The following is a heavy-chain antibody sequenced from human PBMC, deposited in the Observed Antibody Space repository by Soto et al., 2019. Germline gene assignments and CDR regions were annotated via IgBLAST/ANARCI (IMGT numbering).Heavy chain of an antibody. J-gene: IGHJ5*02. CDR3: AREEGSYCSSTSCYGPFDP. Sequence: QVQLVQSGAEVKKPGASVKVSCKASGYTFTGYYMHWVRQAPGQGLEWMGWINPNSGGTNYAQKFQGRVTITRDTSISTAYMELSRLRSDDTAVYYCAREEGSYCSSTSCYGPFDPWGQGTLVTVSS. CDR2: INPNSGGT. V-gene: IGHV1-2*02. D-gene: IGHD2-2*01. CDR1: GYTFTGYY.